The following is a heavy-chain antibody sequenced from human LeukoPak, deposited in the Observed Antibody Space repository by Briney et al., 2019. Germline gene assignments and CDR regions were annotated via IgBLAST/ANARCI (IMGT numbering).Heavy chain of an antibody. CDR3: ARDRTRGSGSYYPNWFDP. CDR2: IRAYNDYT. V-gene: IGHV1-18*01. D-gene: IGHD3-10*01. CDR1: GYTFTSYG. J-gene: IGHJ5*02. Sequence: ASAKVSCKASGYTFTSYGISWVRQAPGQGLEWMGCIRAYNDYTSYAQNFQGRVTMTTDTSTSTAYMELRSLRSDDTAVYYCARDRTRGSGSYYPNWFDPWGQGTLVTVSS.